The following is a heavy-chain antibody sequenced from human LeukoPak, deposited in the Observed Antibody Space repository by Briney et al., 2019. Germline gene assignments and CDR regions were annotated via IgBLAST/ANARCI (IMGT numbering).Heavy chain of an antibody. J-gene: IGHJ4*02. D-gene: IGHD3-9*01. CDR1: GYSFTSYW. CDR3: ARPASNYDILTGYYRGVYFDY. CDR2: IYPGDSDT. V-gene: IGHV5-51*01. Sequence: GESLKISCKGSGYSFTSYWIGWVRQMPGKGLEWMGIIYPGDSDTRYSPSFQGQVTISADKSISTAYPQWSSLKASDTAMYYCARPASNYDILTGYYRGVYFDYWGQGTLVTVSS.